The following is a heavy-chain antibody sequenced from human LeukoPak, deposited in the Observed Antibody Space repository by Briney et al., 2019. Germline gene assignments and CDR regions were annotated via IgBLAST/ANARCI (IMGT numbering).Heavy chain of an antibody. CDR1: GFTFSSYA. CDR2: ISGSGGST. J-gene: IGHJ6*03. V-gene: IGHV3-23*01. Sequence: PGGSLRLSCAASGFTFSSYAVSWVRQAPGKGLEWVSAISGSGGSTYYADSVKGRFTISRDNSKNTLYLQMNSLRAEDTAVYYCAKDSRVVVAATGRVSYYYYMDVWGKGTTVTVSS. D-gene: IGHD2-15*01. CDR3: AKDSRVVVAATGRVSYYYYMDV.